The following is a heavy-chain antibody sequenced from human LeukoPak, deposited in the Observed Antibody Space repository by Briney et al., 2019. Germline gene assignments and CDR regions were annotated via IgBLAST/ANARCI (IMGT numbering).Heavy chain of an antibody. CDR3: AKDRRITMLVVVLYFDY. CDR2: ISDSGGST. CDR1: GFTFSSYG. J-gene: IGHJ4*02. D-gene: IGHD3-22*01. V-gene: IGHV3-23*01. Sequence: GGSLRLSCAASGFTFSSYGMHGVRQAPAKGLDWVSAISDSGGSTYYADSVKGRFTIPRDNSKNTLYLKMKELRAEKRECYVCAKDRRITMLVVVLYFDYWGQGTMVTVSS.